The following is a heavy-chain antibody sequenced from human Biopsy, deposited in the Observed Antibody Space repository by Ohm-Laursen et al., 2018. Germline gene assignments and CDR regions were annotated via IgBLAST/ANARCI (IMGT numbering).Heavy chain of an antibody. CDR3: ARDSRGGHLNTTLITGKNLDS. D-gene: IGHD3-16*01. CDR1: GGSIGSDY. Sequence: GTLSLTCTVSGGSIGSDYWAWIRQSPGKGLEWIAYSHYSGSTNYNSSLRHRVTISVDTSKNQFSLKLNSVTAADTAVYFCARDSRGGHLNTTLITGKNLDSWGQGILVTVSS. V-gene: IGHV4-59*01. CDR2: SHYSGST. J-gene: IGHJ4*02.